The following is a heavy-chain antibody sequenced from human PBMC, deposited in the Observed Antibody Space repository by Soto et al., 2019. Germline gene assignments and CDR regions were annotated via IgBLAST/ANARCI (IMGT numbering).Heavy chain of an antibody. CDR2: IKSKTDGGTT. D-gene: IGHD3-3*01. Sequence: EVQLVESGGGLVKPGGSLRLSCAASGFTFSNAWMSWVRQAPGKGLEWVGRIKSKTDGGTTDYAEPVKGRFTISRDDSKNTLYVQMNSLKTEDTAVYYCTTDWVTIFGVAILNNWFDPWGQGTLVTVSS. J-gene: IGHJ5*02. CDR1: GFTFSNAW. V-gene: IGHV3-15*01. CDR3: TTDWVTIFGVAILNNWFDP.